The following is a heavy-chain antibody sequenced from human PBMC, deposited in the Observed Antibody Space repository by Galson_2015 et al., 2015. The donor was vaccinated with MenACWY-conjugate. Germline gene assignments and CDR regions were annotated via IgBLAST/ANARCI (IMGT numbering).Heavy chain of an antibody. D-gene: IGHD1-14*01. CDR3: TRDFIGGMPDYFDY. CDR1: GVSFSDYA. J-gene: IGHJ4*02. CDR2: ISSDGTIE. Sequence: SLRLSCAGSGVSFSDYAIHWVRQAPGKGLEWVAVISSDGTIEVYADSVKGRSTVSRDNSKNTVYLQMNSLLADDTALYYCTRDFIGGMPDYFDYWGQGTLVSVST. V-gene: IGHV3-30-3*01.